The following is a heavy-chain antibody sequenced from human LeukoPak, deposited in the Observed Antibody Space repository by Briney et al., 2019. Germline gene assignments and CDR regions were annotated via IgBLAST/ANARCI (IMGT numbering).Heavy chain of an antibody. V-gene: IGHV3-30*18. CDR1: GFTFSSYG. D-gene: IGHD6-19*01. Sequence: PGRSLRLSCAASGFTFSSYGMHWVRQAPGKGLEWVAVISYDGSNKYYADSVKGRFTISRDNSKNTLYLQMNSLRAEDTAVYYCAKDGIAVAQYWGQETLVTVSS. J-gene: IGHJ4*02. CDR3: AKDGIAVAQY. CDR2: ISYDGSNK.